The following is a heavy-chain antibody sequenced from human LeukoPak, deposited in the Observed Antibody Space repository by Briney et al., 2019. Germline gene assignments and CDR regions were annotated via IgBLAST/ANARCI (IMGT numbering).Heavy chain of an antibody. CDR1: GYSISSGYY. D-gene: IGHD3-3*01. CDR3: ARSARLMKGVVEVTALDD. V-gene: IGHV4-38-2*02. CDR2: IYHSGST. J-gene: IGHJ4*02. Sequence: PSETLSLTCTVSGYSISSGYYWGWIRQPPGKGLEWIGSIYHSGSTYYNPSLKSRVTISVDTSKNQFSLKLSSVTAADTAVYYCARSARLMKGVVEVTALDDWGQGTLVTVSS.